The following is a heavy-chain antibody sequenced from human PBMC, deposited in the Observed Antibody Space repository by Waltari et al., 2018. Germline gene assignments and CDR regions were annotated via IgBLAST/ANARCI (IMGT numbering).Heavy chain of an antibody. Sequence: QVQLQESGPGLVDTSGTLSITCTVPCGPLRGHGYYWGLVRQTPGKGREWIASIYHDGTSYYTPSLKSRVTISVDTFENNFSLRLSSVTSADTAIYYCARPGSSSPYYWFNPWGQGILVTVSS. CDR3: ARPGSSSPYYWFNP. J-gene: IGHJ5*02. V-gene: IGHV4-39*02. CDR1: CGPLRGHGYY. CDR2: IYHDGTS. D-gene: IGHD2-2*01.